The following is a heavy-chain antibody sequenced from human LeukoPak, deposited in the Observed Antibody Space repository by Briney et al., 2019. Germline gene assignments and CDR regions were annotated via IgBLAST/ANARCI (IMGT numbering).Heavy chain of an antibody. J-gene: IGHJ4*02. CDR3: ARDGHRMYYYESSVYRFDY. D-gene: IGHD3-22*01. CDR1: GGTFSSYA. Sequence: SVKVSCKASGGTFSSYAISWVRQAPGQGLEWMGGSIPTFGTANYAQKFQGRVRITADEATSTAYMELSSLRSEDTAVYYCARDGHRMYYYESSVYRFDYWGQGTLVTVSS. CDR2: SIPTFGTA. V-gene: IGHV1-69*13.